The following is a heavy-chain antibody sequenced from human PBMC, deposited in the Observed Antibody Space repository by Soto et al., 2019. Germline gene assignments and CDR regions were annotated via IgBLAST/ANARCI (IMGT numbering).Heavy chain of an antibody. CDR1: GFTFSSYA. Sequence: QAGGSLRLSCAASGFTFSSYAVHWVRQAPGKGLEWVAVISYDGSNKYYADSVKGRFTISRDNSKNTLYLQMNSLRAEDTAVYYCARGTAMVMLLGDYWGQGTLVTVSS. J-gene: IGHJ4*02. CDR2: ISYDGSNK. D-gene: IGHD5-18*01. V-gene: IGHV3-30-3*01. CDR3: ARGTAMVMLLGDY.